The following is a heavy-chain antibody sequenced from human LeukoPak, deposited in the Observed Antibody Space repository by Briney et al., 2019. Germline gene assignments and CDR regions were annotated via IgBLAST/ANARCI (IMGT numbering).Heavy chain of an antibody. CDR3: ASHDDYSNYVEFDP. CDR2: IIPILGIA. J-gene: IGHJ5*02. Sequence: ASVKVSCKASGGTFSGYAISWVRQAPGQGLEWMGRIIPILGIANYAQKFQGRVTITADKSTSTAYMELSSLRSEDTAVYYCASHDDYSNYVEFDPWGQGTLVTVSS. V-gene: IGHV1-69*04. D-gene: IGHD4-11*01. CDR1: GGTFSGYA.